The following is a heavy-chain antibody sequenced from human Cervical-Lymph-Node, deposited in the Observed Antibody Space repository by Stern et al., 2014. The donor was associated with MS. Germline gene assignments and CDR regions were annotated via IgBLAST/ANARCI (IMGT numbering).Heavy chain of an antibody. Sequence: QVQLVQSGAEVKKPGSSGKVSCKVSGATFSTNGISWGRQGPGQGLEWMGAIVPIFDKSNYAQKFRGRVTITADESTSTAYMELTSLRSDDTGVYYCAREHHGGNFAAWGQGTLVTVSS. D-gene: IGHD4-23*01. J-gene: IGHJ5*02. CDR1: GATFSTNG. CDR2: IVPIFDKS. CDR3: AREHHGGNFAA. V-gene: IGHV1-69*01.